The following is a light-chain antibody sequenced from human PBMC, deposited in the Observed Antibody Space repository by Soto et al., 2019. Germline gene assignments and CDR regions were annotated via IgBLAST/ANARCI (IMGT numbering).Light chain of an antibody. CDR2: DAS. CDR3: QQYNNWPPWT. Sequence: ILMTQSPATLSVSPGERATLSCRASQSVSNNLAWYQQKPGQAPRLLIYDASTRATGISARFSGRGSGTAFTHTISGLQSEDFAVYYCQQYNNWPPWTFGQGTEVEIK. CDR1: QSVSNN. V-gene: IGKV3-15*01. J-gene: IGKJ1*01.